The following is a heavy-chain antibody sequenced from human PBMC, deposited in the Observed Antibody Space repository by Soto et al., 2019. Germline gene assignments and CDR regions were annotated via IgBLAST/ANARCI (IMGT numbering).Heavy chain of an antibody. V-gene: IGHV1-8*01. CDR3: ARGSYSTFDY. CDR2: MNPNTGHT. Sequence: GASVKASCKASGYTFTSYDINWVRQATGQGLEWMDWMNPNTGHTGYQKKFPGRPTMTRNNSIRTAYMELSSLRSEDTAVSYCARGSYSTFDYWGQGTLVTVS. CDR1: GYTFTSYD. J-gene: IGHJ4*02. D-gene: IGHD3-10*01.